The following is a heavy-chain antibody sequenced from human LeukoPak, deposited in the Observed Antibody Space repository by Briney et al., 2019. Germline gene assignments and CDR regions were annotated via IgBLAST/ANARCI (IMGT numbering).Heavy chain of an antibody. Sequence: ASVKVSCKASGYTLTSYYMHWVRQAPGQGLEWMGIINPRGGSTSYAQKFQGRVTMTRDTSTSTVYMEVSSLRSEDTAVYYCARGGWSEVESYWGQGTLVTVSS. J-gene: IGHJ4*02. CDR3: ARGGWSEVESY. D-gene: IGHD1-1*01. CDR2: INPRGGST. V-gene: IGHV1-46*01. CDR1: GYTLTSYY.